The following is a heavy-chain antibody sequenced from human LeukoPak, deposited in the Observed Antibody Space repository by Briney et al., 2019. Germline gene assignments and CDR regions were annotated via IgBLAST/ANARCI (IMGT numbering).Heavy chain of an antibody. V-gene: IGHV3-23*01. CDR3: AKDSNLDCSSAACGLFDY. D-gene: IGHD2-2*01. CDR2: ISGSGGST. CDR1: GFTFSSYA. Sequence: GGSLRLSCAASGFTFSSYAMSWVRQAPGKGLEWVSAISGSGGSTYYADSVKGRFTISRDNSKNTLYLQMNSLRAEDTAVYYCAKDSNLDCSSAACGLFDYWGQGTLVTVSS. J-gene: IGHJ4*02.